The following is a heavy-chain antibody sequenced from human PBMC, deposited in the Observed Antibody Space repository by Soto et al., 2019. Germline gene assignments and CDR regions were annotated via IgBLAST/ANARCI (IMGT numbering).Heavy chain of an antibody. Sequence: PSETLSLTCTVSGGSVSSDTHYWSWIRQPPGKRLVWIGFIYSSGCTNYNPSLKSRVTMSVDTSKNQFSLKLRSVIVADTAVYHCPRFFRTCMGPPCYTRADIWVPRTTVADPS. D-gene: IGHD3-16*02. V-gene: IGHV4-61*01. CDR3: PRFFRTCMGPPCYTRADI. CDR1: GGSVSSDTHY. J-gene: IGHJ6*02. CDR2: IYSSGCT.